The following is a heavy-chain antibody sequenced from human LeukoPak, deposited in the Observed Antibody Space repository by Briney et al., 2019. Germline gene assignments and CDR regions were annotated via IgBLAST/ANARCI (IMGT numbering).Heavy chain of an antibody. Sequence: GESLKISCKGSAYSFTSYWIAWVRQMPGQGLEWMGIIYPGDSDTRYSPSFQGQVTISADKSISTAYLQWSSLKASDTAMYYRARLRNDYSNSFGFDYWGQGTLVTVSS. J-gene: IGHJ4*02. CDR3: ARLRNDYSNSFGFDY. D-gene: IGHD4-4*01. CDR2: IYPGDSDT. CDR1: AYSFTSYW. V-gene: IGHV5-51*01.